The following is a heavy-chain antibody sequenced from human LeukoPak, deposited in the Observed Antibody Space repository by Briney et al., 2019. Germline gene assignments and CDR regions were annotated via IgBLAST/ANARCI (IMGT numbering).Heavy chain of an antibody. CDR3: AARYCSSTSCNWFDP. J-gene: IGHJ5*02. Sequence: PGGSLRLSCAASGFTFSSYWMSWVRQAPGKGLEWVANIKQDGSEKYYVDSVKGRFTISRDNAKNSLYLQMNSLRAEDTAVYYCAARYCSSTSCNWFDPWGQGTLVTVSS. CDR2: IKQDGSEK. D-gene: IGHD2-2*01. CDR1: GFTFSSYW. V-gene: IGHV3-7*01.